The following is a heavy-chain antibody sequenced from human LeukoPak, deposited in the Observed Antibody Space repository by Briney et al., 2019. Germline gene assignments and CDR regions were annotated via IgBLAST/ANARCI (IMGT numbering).Heavy chain of an antibody. V-gene: IGHV1-46*01. J-gene: IGHJ5*02. Sequence: APVKVSCKASGYTFIGYYMHWVRQAPGQGLEWMGIINPSGGSTSYAQKFQGRVTMTRDTSTSTVYMELSSLRSEDTAVYYCARDLSSVAAGAFDPWGQGTLVTVSS. CDR3: ARDLSSVAAGAFDP. D-gene: IGHD6-19*01. CDR1: GYTFIGYY. CDR2: INPSGGST.